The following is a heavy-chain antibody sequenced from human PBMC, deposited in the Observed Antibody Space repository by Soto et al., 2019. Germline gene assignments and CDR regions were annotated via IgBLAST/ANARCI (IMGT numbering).Heavy chain of an antibody. CDR2: IDCSGNT. Sequence: PSGTLSLTCTVSGGSISSGGYYWNWIRQHPGKGLEWIGYIDCSGNTEDNPSLKSRLTISIDASKNDFSLKLISVTAADTALYYCARDLVVTTVLGNQYYGLDVWGQGTTVTVSS. D-gene: IGHD2-21*02. CDR1: GGSISSGGYY. J-gene: IGHJ6*02. V-gene: IGHV4-31*03. CDR3: ARDLVVTTVLGNQYYGLDV.